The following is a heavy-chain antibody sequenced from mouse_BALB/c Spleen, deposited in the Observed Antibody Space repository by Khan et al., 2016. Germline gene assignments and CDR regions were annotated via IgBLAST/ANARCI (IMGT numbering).Heavy chain of an antibody. V-gene: IGHV5-6-5*01. CDR1: GFTFSSYA. CDR2: ISSGGST. J-gene: IGHJ2*01. Sequence: EVALVESGGGLVKPGGSLKLSCAASGFTFSSYAMSWVRQTPEKRLEWVASISSGGSTFYPDILKGRFTISRDNARNILYLQMSGLRSEDTAMYYCASKVYYFDYWGQGTTLTVSS. CDR3: ASKVYYFDY.